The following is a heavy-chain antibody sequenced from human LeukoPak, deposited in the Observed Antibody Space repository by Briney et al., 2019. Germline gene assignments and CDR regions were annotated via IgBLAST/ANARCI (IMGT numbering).Heavy chain of an antibody. D-gene: IGHD3-10*01. CDR3: AKDVYYYGSGSYYNPFDY. CDR2: ISGSGGST. Sequence: QPGGSLRLSCAASGFTFSSYAMSWVRQAPGKALEWVSAISGSGGSTYYADSVKGRFTISRDNSKNTLYLQMNSLRAEDTAVYYCAKDVYYYGSGSYYNPFDYWGQGTLVTVSS. J-gene: IGHJ4*02. V-gene: IGHV3-23*01. CDR1: GFTFSSYA.